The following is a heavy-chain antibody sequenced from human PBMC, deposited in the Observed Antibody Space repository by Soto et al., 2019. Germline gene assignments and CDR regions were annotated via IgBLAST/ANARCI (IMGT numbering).Heavy chain of an antibody. J-gene: IGHJ4*02. D-gene: IGHD3-22*01. V-gene: IGHV1-18*01. CDR3: ARFLPDSSGYHTAGYFDY. CDR1: GYTFTSYG. CDR2: ISAYNGNT. Sequence: ASVKVSCKASGYTFTSYGISWVRQAPGQRLEWMGWISAYNGNTNYAQKLQGRVTITADESTSTAYMELSSLRSEDTAVYYCARFLPDSSGYHTAGYFDYWGQGTLVTVSS.